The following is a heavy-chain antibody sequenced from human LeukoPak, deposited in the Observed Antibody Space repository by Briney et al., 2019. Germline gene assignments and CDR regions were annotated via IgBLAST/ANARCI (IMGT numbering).Heavy chain of an antibody. CDR1: GGSISSYY. CDR3: ARVYTGIVGATIKGAFDI. V-gene: IGHV4-59*01. D-gene: IGHD1-26*01. Sequence: SETLSLTCTVSGGSISSYYWSWIRQPPGKGLEWIGCIYYSGSINYNPSLKSRVTISVDTSKNQFSLKLSSVTAADTAVYYCARVYTGIVGATIKGAFDIWGQGTMVTVSS. J-gene: IGHJ3*02. CDR2: IYYSGSI.